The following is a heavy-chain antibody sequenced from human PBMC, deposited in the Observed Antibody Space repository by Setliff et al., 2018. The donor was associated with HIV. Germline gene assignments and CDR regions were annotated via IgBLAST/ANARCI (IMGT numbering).Heavy chain of an antibody. CDR1: AYSLTTYW. J-gene: IGHJ6*02. Sequence: PGESLKISCKGSAYSLTTYWIAWVRQMPGKGLEYMGIIYPDDSDTRYSPSFQGHVTFSADKSISTAYLHWRSLRDSDTAMYYCARLNMELQHSYYYYMDVWGQGTTVTVSS. D-gene: IGHD1-7*01. V-gene: IGHV5-51*01. CDR2: IYPDDSDT. CDR3: ARLNMELQHSYYYYMDV.